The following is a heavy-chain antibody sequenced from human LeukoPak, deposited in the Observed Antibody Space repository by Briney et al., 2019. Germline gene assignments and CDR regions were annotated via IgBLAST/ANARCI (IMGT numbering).Heavy chain of an antibody. D-gene: IGHD2-15*01. V-gene: IGHV3-23*01. CDR2: ISGSGGST. CDR1: GFTFSSYA. CDR3: AKQLCSGGSCYPPADFDY. Sequence: GGFLRLSCAASGFTFSSYAMSWVRQAPGKGLEWVSAISGSGGSTYYADSVKGRFTISRDNSKNTLYLQMNSLRAEDTAVYYCAKQLCSGGSCYPPADFDYWGQGTLVTVSS. J-gene: IGHJ4*02.